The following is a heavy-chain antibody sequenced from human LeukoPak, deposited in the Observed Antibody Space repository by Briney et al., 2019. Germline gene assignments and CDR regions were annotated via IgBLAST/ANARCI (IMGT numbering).Heavy chain of an antibody. J-gene: IGHJ4*02. CDR2: VNHSGYT. V-gene: IGHV4-34*01. CDR1: GTSFSSYY. D-gene: IGHD4-17*01. CDR3: ARMTTGRGF. Sequence: PSETLSLTCAVSGTSFSSYYWSWIRQPPGKGLEWIGEVNHSGYTNDNPSLKSRVTISVDTSKNQFSLRLRSVTAADTGVYFCARMTTGRGFWGQGTLVTVSS.